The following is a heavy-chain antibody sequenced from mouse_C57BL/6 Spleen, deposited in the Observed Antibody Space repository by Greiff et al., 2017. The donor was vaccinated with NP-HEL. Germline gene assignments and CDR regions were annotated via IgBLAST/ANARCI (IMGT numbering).Heavy chain of an antibody. D-gene: IGHD1-1*01. J-gene: IGHJ4*01. V-gene: IGHV2-9-1*01. CDR2: IWTGGGT. CDR1: GFSLTSYA. CDR3: ARNYGSSYGAMDY. Sequence: VKLVESGPGLVAPSQSLSITCTVSGFSLTSYAISWVRQPPGKGLEWLGVIWTGGGTNYNSDLKSRLSITKDHSKSQVFLKMNNLQTDDTARYYCARNYGSSYGAMDYWGQGTSVTVSS.